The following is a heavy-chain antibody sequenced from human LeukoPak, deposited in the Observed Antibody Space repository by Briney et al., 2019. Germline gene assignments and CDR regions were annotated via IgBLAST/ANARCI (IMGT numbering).Heavy chain of an antibody. V-gene: IGHV3-66*01. CDR3: ASIPSAPPGRDV. CDR1: GFTFSSYS. CDR2: IYSGGST. Sequence: PGGSLRLSCAASGFTFSSYSMNWVRQAPGKGLEWVSVIYSGGSTYHADSVKGRFTISRDNSKNTLYLQMNSLRAEDTAVYYCASIPSAPPGRDVWGQGTTVTVSS. J-gene: IGHJ6*02. D-gene: IGHD2-2*02.